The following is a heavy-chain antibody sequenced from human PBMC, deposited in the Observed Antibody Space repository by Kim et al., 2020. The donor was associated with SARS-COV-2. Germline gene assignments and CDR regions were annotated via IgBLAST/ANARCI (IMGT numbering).Heavy chain of an antibody. D-gene: IGHD2-2*01. V-gene: IGHV3-30*18. CDR2: ISYDGSNK. CDR3: ANQIGYCSSTSCYFYYGMDA. CDR1: GFTFSSYG. Sequence: GGSLRLSCAASGFTFSSYGMHWVRQAPGKGLEWVAVISYDGSNKYYADSVKGRFTISRDNSKNTLYLQMNSLRAEDTAVYYCANQIGYCSSTSCYFYYGMDAWGQGTTVTVSS. J-gene: IGHJ6*02.